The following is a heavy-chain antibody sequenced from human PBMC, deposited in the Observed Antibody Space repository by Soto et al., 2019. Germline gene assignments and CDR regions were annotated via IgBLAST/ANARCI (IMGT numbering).Heavy chain of an antibody. Sequence: PSETLSLTCTVSGGSISSYYWSWIRQPPGKGLEWIGYIYYSGSTNYNPSLKSRVTISVDTSKNQFSLKLSSVTAADTAVYYCARLLYYYDSSGSRRRYAFDIWGQGTMVT. D-gene: IGHD3-22*01. CDR1: GGSISSYY. J-gene: IGHJ3*02. CDR2: IYYSGST. CDR3: ARLLYYYDSSGSRRRYAFDI. V-gene: IGHV4-59*01.